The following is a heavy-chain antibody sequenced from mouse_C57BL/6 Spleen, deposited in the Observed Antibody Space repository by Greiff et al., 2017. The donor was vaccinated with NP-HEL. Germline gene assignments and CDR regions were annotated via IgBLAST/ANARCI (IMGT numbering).Heavy chain of an antibody. J-gene: IGHJ3*01. CDR2: IDPSDSYT. CDR3: ARGDSSGPAWFAY. CDR1: GYTFTSYW. Sequence: QVQLQQPGAELVRPGTSVKLSCKASGYTFTSYWMHWVKQRPGQGLEWIGVIDPSDSYTNYNQKFKGKATLTVDTSSSTASMQLSSLTSEDSAVYYCARGDSSGPAWFAYWGQGTLVTVSA. D-gene: IGHD3-2*02. V-gene: IGHV1-59*01.